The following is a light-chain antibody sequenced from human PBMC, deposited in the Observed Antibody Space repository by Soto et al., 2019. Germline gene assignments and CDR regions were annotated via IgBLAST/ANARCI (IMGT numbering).Light chain of an antibody. V-gene: IGLV1-44*01. CDR1: GSNIGSYT. J-gene: IGLJ2*01. Sequence: QSVLTQPPSTLGTPGQRVTISCSGSGSNIGSYTVNWYQQVPGTAPKLLIYSNNQRPSGVPDRFSASKSGTSVSLAITGLQSDDEADYYCAAWDDSLNGVVFGGGTKLTVL. CDR3: AAWDDSLNGVV. CDR2: SNN.